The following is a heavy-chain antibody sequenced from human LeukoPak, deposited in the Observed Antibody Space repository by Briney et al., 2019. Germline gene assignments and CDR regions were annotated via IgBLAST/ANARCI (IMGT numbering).Heavy chain of an antibody. CDR1: GFTFSSYA. CDR2: ISGSGGTT. V-gene: IGHV3-23*01. Sequence: GGSLRLSCAASGFTFSSYAMNWVRQAPGKGLEWVSVISGSGGTTFYADSVKGRFTISRDIAKNSLYLQMNSLRAEDTAVYYCARSPSSYYYFDSWGQGTLVTVSS. J-gene: IGHJ4*02. CDR3: ARSPSSYYYFDS. D-gene: IGHD2-15*01.